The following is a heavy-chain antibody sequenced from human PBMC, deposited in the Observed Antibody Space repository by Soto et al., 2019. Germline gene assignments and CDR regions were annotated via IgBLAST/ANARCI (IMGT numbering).Heavy chain of an antibody. D-gene: IGHD3-22*01. CDR3: ARGAHSSGYYGKSYYFDY. V-gene: IGHV4-34*01. Sequence: QVQLQQWGAGLLKPSETLSLTCAVYGGSFSGYYWSWIRQPPGKGLEWIGEINHSGSTNYNPSLKGRVTISGDTSKNQFSLKLISVTAANTAVYYCARGAHSSGYYGKSYYFDYWGQGTLVTVSS. J-gene: IGHJ4*02. CDR2: INHSGST. CDR1: GGSFSGYY.